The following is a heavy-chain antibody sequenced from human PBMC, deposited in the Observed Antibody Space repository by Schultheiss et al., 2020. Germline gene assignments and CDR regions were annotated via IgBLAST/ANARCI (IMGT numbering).Heavy chain of an antibody. CDR1: GFTFSYYY. CDR3: AKGRYGSGSPFDY. J-gene: IGHJ4*02. Sequence: GGSLRLSCAASGFTFSYYYMSGVRQAPGKGLEWVSAISGSGGSTYYADSVKGRFTISRDNSKNTLYLQMNSLRAEDTAVYYCAKGRYGSGSPFDYWGQGTLVTVSS. D-gene: IGHD3-10*01. CDR2: ISGSGGST. V-gene: IGHV3-23*01.